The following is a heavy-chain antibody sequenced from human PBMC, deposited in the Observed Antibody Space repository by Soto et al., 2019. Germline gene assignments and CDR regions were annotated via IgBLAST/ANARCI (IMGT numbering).Heavy chain of an antibody. Sequence: EVQLVESGGGLVQPGGSLRLSCAASGVNFSSYWMHWVRQAPGKGLVWVSRINSDGSSTAYADSVQGRFTISRDNAKNMLDVQMNSLRAEDTAVYYCASDSGEKRGMYVGGQGTLVTVSS. CDR1: GVNFSSYW. CDR2: INSDGSST. V-gene: IGHV3-74*01. D-gene: IGHD3-10*01. J-gene: IGHJ4*02. CDR3: ASDSGEKRGMYV.